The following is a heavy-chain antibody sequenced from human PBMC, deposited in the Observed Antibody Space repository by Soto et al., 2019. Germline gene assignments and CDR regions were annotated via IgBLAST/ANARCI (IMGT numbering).Heavy chain of an antibody. CDR3: ARDRLRYNWNDFPYCYYGMDV. V-gene: IGHV3-30-3*01. CDR2: ISYDGSNK. J-gene: IGHJ6*02. D-gene: IGHD1-1*01. CDR1: GFTFSSYA. Sequence: QVQLVESGGGVVQPGRSLRLSCAASGFTFSSYAMHWVRQAPGKGLEWVAVISYDGSNKYYADSVKGRFTISRDNSKNTLYLQMNSLRAEDTAVYYCARDRLRYNWNDFPYCYYGMDVWGQGTTVTVSS.